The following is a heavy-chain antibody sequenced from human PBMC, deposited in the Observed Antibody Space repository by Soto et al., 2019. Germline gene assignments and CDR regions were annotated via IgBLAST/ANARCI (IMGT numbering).Heavy chain of an antibody. V-gene: IGHV1-69*01. CDR3: ASVVVVAARAYYYYYMDV. CDR2: IIPIFGTA. J-gene: IGHJ6*03. Sequence: QVQLVQSGAEVKKPGSSVKVSCKASGGTFSSYAISWVRQAPGQGLEWMGGIIPIFGTANYAQKFQGRVTITADESTSTAYMEVGSLRSEDTAVYYCASVVVVAARAYYYYYMDVWGKGTTVTVSS. D-gene: IGHD2-15*01. CDR1: GGTFSSYA.